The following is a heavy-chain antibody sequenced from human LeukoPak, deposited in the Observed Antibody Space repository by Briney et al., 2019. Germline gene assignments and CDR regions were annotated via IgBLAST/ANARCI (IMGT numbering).Heavy chain of an antibody. D-gene: IGHD1-26*01. CDR3: ARGRGSASQHFDY. V-gene: IGHV3-53*01. J-gene: IGHJ4*02. CDR2: IYSGGST. CDR1: GFTVSSNY. Sequence: GGSLRLSCAASGFTVSSNYMSWVRQAPGKGLEWVSVIYSGGSTYYAGSVKGRFTISRDNSKNTLYLQMNSLRAEDTAVYYCARGRGSASQHFDYWGQGTLVAVSS.